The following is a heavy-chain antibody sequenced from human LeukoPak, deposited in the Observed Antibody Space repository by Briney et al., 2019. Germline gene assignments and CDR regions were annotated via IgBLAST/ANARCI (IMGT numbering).Heavy chain of an antibody. V-gene: IGHV4-34*01. Sequence: SETLSLTCAVYGGSFSGYYWSWIRQPPGKGLEWIGEINHSGSTNYNPSLKSRVTISVDTSKNQFSLKLSSVTAADTAVYYCARGREWEPKVFDYWGQGTLVTVSS. CDR2: INHSGST. CDR1: GGSFSGYY. CDR3: ARGREWEPKVFDY. D-gene: IGHD1-26*01. J-gene: IGHJ4*02.